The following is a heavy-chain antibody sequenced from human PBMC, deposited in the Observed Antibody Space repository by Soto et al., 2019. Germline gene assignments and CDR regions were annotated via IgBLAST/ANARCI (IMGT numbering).Heavy chain of an antibody. CDR3: ASRRNPYGAYDY. J-gene: IGHJ4*02. Sequence: GGSLRLSCAASGFSFSSNFMSWVRQAPGKGLEWVSIIYSGGSTYYADSVKGRFTISRDNSKNTLYLQMNSLRADDTALYYCASRRNPYGAYDYWGQGTLVTVSS. CDR2: IYSGGST. V-gene: IGHV3-66*01. CDR1: GFSFSSNF. D-gene: IGHD4-17*01.